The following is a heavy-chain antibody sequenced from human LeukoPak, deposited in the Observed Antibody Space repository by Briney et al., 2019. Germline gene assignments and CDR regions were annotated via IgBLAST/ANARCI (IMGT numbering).Heavy chain of an antibody. J-gene: IGHJ4*02. CDR3: ARDWGAYYHFFDY. CDR2: IKQDGSER. CDR1: GFSMSVYW. V-gene: IGHV3-7*01. D-gene: IGHD3-22*01. Sequence: GGSLRLSCEASGFSMSVYWMSWVRQAPGKGLEWVGNIKQDGSERNYVDSVKGRFTIPRDNAKKSLYLQMNSLRAEDAAVYYCARDWGAYYHFFDYWGQGTLVTVSS.